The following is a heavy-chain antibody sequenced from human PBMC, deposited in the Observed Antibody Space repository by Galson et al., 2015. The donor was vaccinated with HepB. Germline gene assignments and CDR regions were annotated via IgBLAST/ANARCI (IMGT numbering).Heavy chain of an antibody. CDR1: GYTFTSYG. CDR3: ALWFGEFPFDY. V-gene: IGHV1-18*01. D-gene: IGHD3-10*01. CDR2: ISAYNGNT. J-gene: IGHJ4*02. Sequence: SVKVSCKASGYTFTSYGISWVRQAPGQGLEWMGWISAYNGNTNYAQKLQGRVTITADKSTSTAYMELSSLRSEDTAVYYCALWFGEFPFDYWGQGTLVTVSS.